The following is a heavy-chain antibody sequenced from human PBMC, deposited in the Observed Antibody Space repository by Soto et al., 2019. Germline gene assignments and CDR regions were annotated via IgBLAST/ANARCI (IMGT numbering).Heavy chain of an antibody. V-gene: IGHV3-23*01. CDR1: GFSFGSYA. CDR3: AKATATGGGAFEI. D-gene: IGHD2-8*02. CDR2: ILVGGST. Sequence: GGSLRLSCAASGFSFGSYALSWVRQAPGKGLEWVSTILVGGSTHYEDSVKGRFTISRDTSKNTVYLQMNSLTAGDTAVYYCAKATATGGGAFEIYGQGTMVTVSS. J-gene: IGHJ3*02.